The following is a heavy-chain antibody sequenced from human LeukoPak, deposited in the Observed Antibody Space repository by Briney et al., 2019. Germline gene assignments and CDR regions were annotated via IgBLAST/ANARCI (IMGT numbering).Heavy chain of an antibody. D-gene: IGHD3-3*01. CDR1: GYTFTSYD. CDR3: ARGRRITIFGVVITLDFDY. V-gene: IGHV1-8*03. CDR2: MNPNSGNT. J-gene: IGHJ4*02. Sequence: ASVKVSCKASGYTFTSYDINWVRQATGQGLEWMGWMNPNSGNTGYAQKFQGRVTITRNTSISTAYMELSSLRSEATAVYYCARGRRITIFGVVITLDFDYWGQGTLVTVSS.